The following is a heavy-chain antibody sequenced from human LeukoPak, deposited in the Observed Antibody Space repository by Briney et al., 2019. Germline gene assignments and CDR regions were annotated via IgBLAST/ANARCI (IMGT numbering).Heavy chain of an antibody. V-gene: IGHV1-69*05. Sequence: ASVKVSCKASGGTFSSYAISWVRQAPGQGLEWMGGIIPIFGTANYAQKFQGRVTMTRDTSTSTVYMELSSLRSEDTAVYYCARVPGGWAYSSSWYGGNAFDIWGQGTMVTVSS. CDR1: GGTFSSYA. D-gene: IGHD6-13*01. CDR3: ARVPGGWAYSSSWYGGNAFDI. J-gene: IGHJ3*02. CDR2: IIPIFGTA.